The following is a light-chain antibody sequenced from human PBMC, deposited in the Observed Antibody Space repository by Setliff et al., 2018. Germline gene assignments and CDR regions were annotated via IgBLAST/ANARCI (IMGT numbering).Light chain of an antibody. J-gene: IGLJ1*01. CDR1: SSDVGSYDL. V-gene: IGLV2-14*03. CDR2: GVS. Sequence: ALTQPASVSGSPGQSITISCSGTSSDVGSYDLVSWYQQHPGKAPKLIIYGVSDRPSGVSNRFSGSKSGNTASLTISGLQTEDEADYYCNAYTSGTTYVFGTGTKVTVL. CDR3: NAYTSGTTYV.